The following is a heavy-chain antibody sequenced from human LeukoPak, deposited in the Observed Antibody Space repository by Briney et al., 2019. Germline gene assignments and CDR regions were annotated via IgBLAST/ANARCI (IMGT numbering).Heavy chain of an antibody. J-gene: IGHJ4*02. V-gene: IGHV4-59*01. CDR1: GGSISSYY. Sequence: SETLSLTCTVSGGSISSYYWSWIRQPPGKGLEWIGYIYYSGSTNCNPSLKSRVTISVDTSKNQFSLKLSSVTAADTAVYYCAGGIAAADAFSPDYWGQGTLVTVSS. CDR3: AGGIAAADAFSPDY. D-gene: IGHD6-13*01. CDR2: IYYSGST.